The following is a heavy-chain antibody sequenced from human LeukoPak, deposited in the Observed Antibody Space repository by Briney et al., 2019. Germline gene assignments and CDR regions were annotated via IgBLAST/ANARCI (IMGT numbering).Heavy chain of an antibody. V-gene: IGHV3-30*03. Sequence: PGGSLSLSCAASGFTFDSYGMHWVRQAPGKGLEWVAVIPYDGTKEHYADSVKGRFTISRDNSKKTVYLQMNSLRPEDTAIYFCAREIIGGDDLWGQGTLVTVSS. J-gene: IGHJ5*02. D-gene: IGHD2-21*01. CDR3: AREIIGGDDL. CDR2: IPYDGTKE. CDR1: GFTFDSYG.